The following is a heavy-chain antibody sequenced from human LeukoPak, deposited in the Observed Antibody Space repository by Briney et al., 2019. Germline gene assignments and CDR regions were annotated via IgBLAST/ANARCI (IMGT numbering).Heavy chain of an antibody. J-gene: IGHJ4*02. Sequence: SETLSLTCAVYGGSSSGYYWSWIRQPPGKGLEWIGEINHSGSTNYNPSLKSRVTISVDTSKNQFSLKLSSVTAADTAVYYCARGYGKMNYWGQGTLVTVSS. D-gene: IGHD4-17*01. V-gene: IGHV4-34*01. CDR2: INHSGST. CDR1: GGSSSGYY. CDR3: ARGYGKMNY.